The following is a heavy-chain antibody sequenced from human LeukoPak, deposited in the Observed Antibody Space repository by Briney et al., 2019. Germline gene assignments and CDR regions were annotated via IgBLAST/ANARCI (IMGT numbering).Heavy chain of an antibody. D-gene: IGHD1-26*01. Sequence: GGSLRLSCAASGFTFSSYGMHWVRQAPGKGLEWVAFIRYDGSNKYYADSVKGRFTISRDNSKNTLYLQMNSLRAEDTAVYYCAKDRQWELSEEFYFDYWGQGTLVTVSS. CDR2: IRYDGSNK. CDR1: GFTFSSYG. V-gene: IGHV3-30*02. CDR3: AKDRQWELSEEFYFDY. J-gene: IGHJ4*02.